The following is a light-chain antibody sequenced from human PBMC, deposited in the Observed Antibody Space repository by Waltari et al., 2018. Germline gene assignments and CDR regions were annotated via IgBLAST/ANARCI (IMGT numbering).Light chain of an antibody. CDR2: RAS. CDR1: QSISVW. J-gene: IGKJ4*01. Sequence: DIQMTQSPSTLSASVGDRVTITCRASQSISVWLAWYQQKPGRAPKLLSFRASSLESGVPSRFSGSGSGTEFTLTISSLQPDDFATYYCQQYNSFSTTFGGGTKVESK. V-gene: IGKV1-5*03. CDR3: QQYNSFSTT.